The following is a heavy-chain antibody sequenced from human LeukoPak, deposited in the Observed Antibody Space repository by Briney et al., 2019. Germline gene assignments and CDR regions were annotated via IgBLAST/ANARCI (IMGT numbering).Heavy chain of an antibody. Sequence: SETLSLTCTVSGGSIRSSNYYWGWIRQPPGKGLEWIGSIYYTGSTNSNPPLKSRLTMSLDTSKNQFSLKLTSLTAADTAVYYCAGGSSWYNWYDPWGQGTLVTVSS. CDR3: AGGSSWYNWYDP. CDR2: IYYTGST. D-gene: IGHD6-13*01. J-gene: IGHJ5*02. V-gene: IGHV4-39*01. CDR1: GGSIRSSNYY.